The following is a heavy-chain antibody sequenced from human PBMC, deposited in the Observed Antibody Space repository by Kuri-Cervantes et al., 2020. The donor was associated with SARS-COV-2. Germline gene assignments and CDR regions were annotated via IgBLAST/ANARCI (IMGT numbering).Heavy chain of an antibody. J-gene: IGHJ4*02. CDR3: AHRVGRYCSSTSCYRGVLSFDY. Sequence: SGPTLVKPTQTLTLTCTFSGFSLSTSGVGVGWIRQPPGKALEWLALIYWDDDKRYSPSLKSRLTITKDTSKNQVVLTMTNMDPVDTATYYCAHRVGRYCSSTSCYRGVLSFDYWGQGTLVTVSS. D-gene: IGHD2-2*01. V-gene: IGHV2-5*02. CDR1: GFSLSTSGVG. CDR2: IYWDDDK.